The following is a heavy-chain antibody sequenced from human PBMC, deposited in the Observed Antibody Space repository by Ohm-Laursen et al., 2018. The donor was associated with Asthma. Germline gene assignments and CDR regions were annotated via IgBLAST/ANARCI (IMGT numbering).Heavy chain of an antibody. V-gene: IGHV3-30*03. J-gene: IGHJ4*02. CDR3: ARGLGGIHRWLSYQIDK. CDR1: GFTFSSYS. D-gene: IGHD5-18*01. CDR2: MSYDGTNK. Sequence: SLRLSCAASGFTFSSYSMNWVRQAPGKGLEWVAVMSYDGTNKYHAASVQGRFTISRDNSKSTLFLQMSSLRPEDTAVYYCARGLGGIHRWLSYQIDKWGLGTQVTVSS.